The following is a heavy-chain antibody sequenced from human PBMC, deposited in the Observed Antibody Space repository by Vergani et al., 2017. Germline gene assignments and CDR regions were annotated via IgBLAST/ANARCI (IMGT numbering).Heavy chain of an antibody. V-gene: IGHV4-61*02. CDR1: GGSINSHNYY. D-gene: IGHD2-15*01. CDR3: ARGSCLGGSCYKPLFDY. Sequence: QVQLHESGPGLVKPSQTLSLTCTVSGGSINSHNYYWSWIRQPAGKGLEWIGRIHNSGSTNYNPSLKSRVTMSEDTSKNQFSLNLTSVTAADTAVYFCARGSCLGGSCYKPLFDYWGQGILVTVSS. CDR2: IHNSGST. J-gene: IGHJ4*02.